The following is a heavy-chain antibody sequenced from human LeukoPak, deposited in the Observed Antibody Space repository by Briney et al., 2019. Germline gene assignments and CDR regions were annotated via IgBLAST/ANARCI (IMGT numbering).Heavy chain of an antibody. CDR2: ITTTGDRI. J-gene: IGHJ4*02. CDR1: GFTFSSYE. Sequence: PGGSLRLSCEASGFTFSSYEMNWVRQAPGKGLEWISYITTTGDRIQYADSVKGRFTISRDNAKNTLYLQMDSLRAEDTAVYYCAKDLGYDYVWGEGNLYDYWGQGALVTVSS. CDR3: AKDLGYDYVWGEGNLYDY. V-gene: IGHV3-48*03. D-gene: IGHD3-16*01.